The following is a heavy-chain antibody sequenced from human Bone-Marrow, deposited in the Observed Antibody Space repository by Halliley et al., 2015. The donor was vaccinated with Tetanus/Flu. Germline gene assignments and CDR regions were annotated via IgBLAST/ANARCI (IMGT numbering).Heavy chain of an antibody. CDR1: GFTFSSYS. D-gene: IGHD3-10*01. CDR3: ASQIILSVSGSPRGFDI. V-gene: IGHV3-21*01. J-gene: IGHJ3*02. Sequence: SLRLSCAASGFTFSSYSMNWVRQAPGKGLEWVSSISSSSNYIYYADSVKGRFTIARDNAKNSLYLQTSLRAEDTAVYYCASQIILSVSGSPRGFDIWGRGTLVTVSS. CDR2: ISSSSNYI.